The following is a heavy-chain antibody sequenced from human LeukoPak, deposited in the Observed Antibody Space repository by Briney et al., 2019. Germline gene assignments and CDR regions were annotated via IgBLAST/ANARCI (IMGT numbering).Heavy chain of an antibody. CDR1: GFTFSSYS. V-gene: IGHV3-15*01. J-gene: IGHJ4*02. CDR3: TATYYDFWSGRDY. D-gene: IGHD3-3*01. CDR2: IKSKTDGGTT. Sequence: GGSLRLSCAASGFTFSSYSMNWVRQAPGKGLEWVGRIKSKTDGGTTDYAAPVKGRFTISRDDSKNTLYLKMNSLKTKDTAVYYCTATYYDFWSGRDYWGQGTLVTVSS.